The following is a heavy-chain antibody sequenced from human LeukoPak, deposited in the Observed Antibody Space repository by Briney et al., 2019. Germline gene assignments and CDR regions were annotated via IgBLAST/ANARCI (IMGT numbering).Heavy chain of an antibody. Sequence: PSETLSLTCAVSGASISSSNWWSWVRQPPGKGLEWIGEIYHSGSTNYNPSLKSRVTILVDKSKKQFSLKLSSVTARDTAVYYCARLSLKVLEWSPTKGKETHYFDYWGQGTLVTVSS. J-gene: IGHJ4*02. D-gene: IGHD3-3*01. CDR2: IYHSGST. V-gene: IGHV4-4*02. CDR1: GASISSSNW. CDR3: ARLSLKVLEWSPTKGKETHYFDY.